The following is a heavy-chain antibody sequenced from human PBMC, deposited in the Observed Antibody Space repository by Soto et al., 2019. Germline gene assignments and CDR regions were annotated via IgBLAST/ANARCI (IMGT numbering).Heavy chain of an antibody. CDR1: GFTLSTYA. V-gene: IGHV3-23*01. D-gene: IGHD1-1*01. Sequence: LRLSCAASGFTLSTYAMGWVRQAPGKGLEWVSLISPNSDATYYADSVKGRFTISRDNSKNTLFLQMSSLRAEDTAVYNCATQDFRGSTGTTWGQGTLVTVS. J-gene: IGHJ4*02. CDR2: ISPNSDAT. CDR3: ATQDFRGSTGTT.